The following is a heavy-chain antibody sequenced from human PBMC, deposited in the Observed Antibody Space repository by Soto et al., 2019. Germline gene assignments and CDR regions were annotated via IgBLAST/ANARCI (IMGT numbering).Heavy chain of an antibody. CDR1: GFTFSSYS. Sequence: EVQLVESGGGLVQPGGSLRLSCAVSGFTFSSYSMNWVRQAPGKGLEWVSDISSSSSTIYYADSVKGRFTISRDNAKNSLYLQMNSLRAEDTAVYYCTREKSGTTEYWGQGTLVTVSS. CDR2: ISSSSSTI. V-gene: IGHV3-48*01. J-gene: IGHJ4*02. CDR3: TREKSGTTEY. D-gene: IGHD1-1*01.